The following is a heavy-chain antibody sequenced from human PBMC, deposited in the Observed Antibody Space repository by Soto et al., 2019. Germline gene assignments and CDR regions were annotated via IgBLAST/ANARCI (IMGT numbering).Heavy chain of an antibody. CDR1: GYTFTSYD. CDR2: MNPNSGNT. V-gene: IGHV1-8*01. J-gene: IGHJ6*02. D-gene: IGHD2-2*01. CDR3: AREGCISTSCYYYYYGMDV. Sequence: ASVKVSCKASGYTFTSYDINWVRQATGQGLEWMGWMNPNSGNTGYAQKFQGRVTMTRNTSISTAYMELSSLRSEDTAVYYCAREGCISTSCYYYYYGMDVWGQGTTVTSP.